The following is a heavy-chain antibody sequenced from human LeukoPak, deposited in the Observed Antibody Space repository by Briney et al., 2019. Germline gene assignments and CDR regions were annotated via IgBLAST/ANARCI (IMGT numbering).Heavy chain of an antibody. D-gene: IGHD2-2*01. J-gene: IGHJ4*02. CDR3: VRLPLGYCSSTSCLD. CDR2: ISSSTGNT. CDR1: GYNLNTYG. V-gene: IGHV1-18*01. Sequence: ASVKVSCKASGYNLNTYGISWVRQAPGQGLEWMGWISSSTGNTKYAQKLQDRVTMTTDTSTSTAYLYLRNLRSDDTAVYYCVRLPLGYCSSTSCLDWGQGTLVTVSS.